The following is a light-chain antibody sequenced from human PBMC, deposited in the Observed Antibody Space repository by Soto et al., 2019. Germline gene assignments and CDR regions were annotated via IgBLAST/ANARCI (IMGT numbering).Light chain of an antibody. Sequence: QSALTQPASASGSPGQSITISCTGTSSDVGDYNYVSWYQQHPGKAPKLMIYEVSNRPSGVSNRFSGSKSGNTASLTISGLQAEDEADYYCSSYTSSNTWVFGGGTKLTVL. J-gene: IGLJ3*02. CDR1: SSDVGDYNY. V-gene: IGLV2-14*01. CDR3: SSYTSSNTWV. CDR2: EVS.